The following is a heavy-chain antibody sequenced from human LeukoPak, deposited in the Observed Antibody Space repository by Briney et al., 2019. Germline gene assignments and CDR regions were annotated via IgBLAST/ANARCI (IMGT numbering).Heavy chain of an antibody. V-gene: IGHV3-30*02. J-gene: IGHJ4*02. CDR3: AKVGGIVVVPAAIGD. CDR2: IRYDGSNK. D-gene: IGHD2-2*01. CDR1: GFTFSSYG. Sequence: GGSLRLSCAASGFTFSSYGMHWVRQAPGKGLEWVAFIRYDGSNKYYADSVKGRFTISRDNSKNTLYLQMNSLRAEDTAVYYCAKVGGIVVVPAAIGDWGQGTLVTVSS.